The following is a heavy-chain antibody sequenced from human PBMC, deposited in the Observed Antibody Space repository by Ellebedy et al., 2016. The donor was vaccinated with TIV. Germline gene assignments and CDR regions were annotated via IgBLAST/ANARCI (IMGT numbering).Heavy chain of an antibody. CDR3: ARGSVALQPLKYFDS. CDR1: GGTFSGYY. CDR2: IDHSGST. V-gene: IGHV4-34*01. J-gene: IGHJ4*02. Sequence: SETLSLTXAVYGGTFSGYYWTWIRQFPGEGLEWIGEIDHSGSTKYNPSLRSRFSISVDTSKNQFSLNLRSVTAGDTAIYYCARGSVALQPLKYFDSWGQGTLVTVSS. D-gene: IGHD6-19*01.